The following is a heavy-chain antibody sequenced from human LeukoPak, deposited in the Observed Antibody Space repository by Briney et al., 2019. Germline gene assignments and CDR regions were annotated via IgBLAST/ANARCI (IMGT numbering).Heavy chain of an antibody. Sequence: SVKVSCKASGGTFSSYAISWVRQAPGQGLEWMGRIIPILGIANYAQKFQGRVTITADKSTSTAYMELSSLRSEDTAVYYCAREQDSTSALTLDYWGQGALVTVSS. D-gene: IGHD6-13*01. CDR2: IIPILGIA. CDR1: GGTFSSYA. J-gene: IGHJ4*02. CDR3: AREQDSTSALTLDY. V-gene: IGHV1-69*04.